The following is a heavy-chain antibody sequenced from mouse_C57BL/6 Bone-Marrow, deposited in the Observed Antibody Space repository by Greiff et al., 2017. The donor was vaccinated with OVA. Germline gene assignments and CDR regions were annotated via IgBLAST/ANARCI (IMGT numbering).Heavy chain of an antibody. J-gene: IGHJ2*01. Sequence: EVKLMESGGGLVKPGGSLKLSCAASGFTFSSYAMSWVRQTPEKRLEWVATISDGGSYTYYPDNVKGRFTISRDNAKNHLYLQMSHLKSEDTAMYYCARDLYYCGYSFDYGGQGTTLTVST. CDR2: ISDGGSYT. V-gene: IGHV5-4*01. D-gene: IGHD1-1*01. CDR1: GFTFSSYA. CDR3: ARDLYYCGYSFDY.